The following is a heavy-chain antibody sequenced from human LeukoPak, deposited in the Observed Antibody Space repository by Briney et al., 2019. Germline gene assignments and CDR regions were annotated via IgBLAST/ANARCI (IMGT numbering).Heavy chain of an antibody. CDR3: ASRGSDSSGYYPFDY. J-gene: IGHJ4*02. CDR2: IVVGSGST. Sequence: SVKVSCKASGFTFTSSAVQWVRQARGQRLEWIGWIVVGSGSTNYAQKFQERVTITRDMSTSTAYMELSSLRSEDTAVYYCASRGSDSSGYYPFDYWGQGTLVTVSS. V-gene: IGHV1-58*01. CDR1: GFTFTSSA. D-gene: IGHD3-22*01.